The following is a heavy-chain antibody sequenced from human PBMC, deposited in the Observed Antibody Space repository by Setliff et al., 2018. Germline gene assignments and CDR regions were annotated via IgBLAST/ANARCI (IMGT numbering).Heavy chain of an antibody. V-gene: IGHV3-30*02. CDR3: ARSDGGSSGLDY. CDR1: GFIFSTHA. J-gene: IGHJ4*02. CDR2: IWYDGSNK. D-gene: IGHD2-15*01. Sequence: GGSLRLSCGASGFIFSTHAMHWVRQAPGKGLEWVAFIWYDGSNKDYVDSVKGRFTISRDNSKNMLYLQMNSLRPDDTAVYHCARSDGGSSGLDYWGQGTLVTVSS.